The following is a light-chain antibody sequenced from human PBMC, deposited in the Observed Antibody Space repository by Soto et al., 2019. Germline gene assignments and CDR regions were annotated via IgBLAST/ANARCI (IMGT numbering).Light chain of an antibody. V-gene: IGLV2-14*03. CDR1: SSDVGCYNS. J-gene: IGLJ1*01. CDR3: KSYTSRSTYV. CDR2: DVS. Sequence: QSVLTQPASVSGSPGQSITISCAGTSSDVGCYNSVSWYQRHPGKAPKLMIYDVSNRSSGVSSRFSGSKSHNTASLTISGLQAEDEANYYCKSYTSRSTYVFGTGTKVTV.